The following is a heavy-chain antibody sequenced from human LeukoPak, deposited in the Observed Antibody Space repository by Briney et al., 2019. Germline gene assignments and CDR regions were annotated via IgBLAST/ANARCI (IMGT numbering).Heavy chain of an antibody. CDR2: ISGSGGST. J-gene: IGHJ3*02. CDR3: AGQYYDFWSGYLDAFDI. Sequence: GGSLRISCAASGFTFSSYAMSWVCQAPGKGLEWVSAISGSGGSTYYADSVKGRFTISRDNSKNTLYLQMNSLRAEDTAVYYCAGQYYDFWSGYLDAFDIWGQGTMVTVSS. V-gene: IGHV3-23*01. CDR1: GFTFSSYA. D-gene: IGHD3-3*01.